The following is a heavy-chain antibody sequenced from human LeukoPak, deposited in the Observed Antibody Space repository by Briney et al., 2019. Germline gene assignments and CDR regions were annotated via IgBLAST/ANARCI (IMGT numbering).Heavy chain of an antibody. Sequence: SETLSLTCAVYGGSFSGYYWSWIRQPPGKGLEWIGEINHSGSTNYNPSLKSRVTISVDTSKNQFSLKLSSVTAADTAVYYCVRGLGYCSSTSCYYFDYWGQGTLVTVSS. CDR2: INHSGST. CDR1: GGSFSGYY. CDR3: VRGLGYCSSTSCYYFDY. J-gene: IGHJ4*02. D-gene: IGHD2-2*01. V-gene: IGHV4-34*01.